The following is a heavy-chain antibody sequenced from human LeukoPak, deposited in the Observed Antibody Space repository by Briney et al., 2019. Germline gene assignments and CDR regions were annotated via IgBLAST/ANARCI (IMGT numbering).Heavy chain of an antibody. D-gene: IGHD6-19*01. CDR3: ASLPTKYSSGWSY. Sequence: PGGSLRLSCAASGFTFSSYAMHWVRQAPGKGLEWVAVISYDGSNKYYADSVKGRFTISRDNSKNTLYLQMNSLRAEDTAVYYCASLPTKYSSGWSYWGQGTLVTVSS. J-gene: IGHJ4*02. V-gene: IGHV3-30*04. CDR1: GFTFSSYA. CDR2: ISYDGSNK.